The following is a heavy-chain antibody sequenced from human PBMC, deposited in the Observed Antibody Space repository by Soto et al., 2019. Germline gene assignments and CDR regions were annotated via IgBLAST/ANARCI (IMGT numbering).Heavy chain of an antibody. V-gene: IGHV4-39*01. Sequence: NPSETLSLTCTVSGGSISSSSYYWGWIRQPPGKGLEWIGSIYYSGSTYYNPSLKSRVTISVDTSKNQFSLKVSSVTAADTAVYYCARHRTGQIRYFDWRKRYYYYGMDVWGQGTTVTVSS. CDR3: ARHRTGQIRYFDWRKRYYYYGMDV. CDR1: GGSISSSSYY. J-gene: IGHJ6*02. CDR2: IYYSGST. D-gene: IGHD3-9*01.